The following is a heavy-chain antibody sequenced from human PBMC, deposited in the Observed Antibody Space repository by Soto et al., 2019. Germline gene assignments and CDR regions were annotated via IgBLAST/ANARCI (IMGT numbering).Heavy chain of an antibody. CDR1: GFTFSSYA. D-gene: IGHD6-19*01. CDR2: MSGTGGST. J-gene: IGHJ4*02. CDR3: AKAGFSSGWSPSYFDY. Sequence: EVQLLESGGGLVQPGRSLRLSCAASGFTFSSYAMNWVRQAPGKGLEWVSAMSGTGGSTYYADSVKGRFTISRYNSKNTLYLQMNSLSVEDTAVFYCAKAGFSSGWSPSYFDYWGQGTLVTVSS. V-gene: IGHV3-23*01.